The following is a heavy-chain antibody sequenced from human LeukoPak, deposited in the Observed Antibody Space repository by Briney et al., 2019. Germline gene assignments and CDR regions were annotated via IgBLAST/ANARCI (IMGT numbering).Heavy chain of an antibody. CDR2: ISYDGSKK. D-gene: IGHD4-17*01. CDR1: GFTFSSYG. V-gene: IGHV3-30*03. J-gene: IGHJ4*02. Sequence: GGSLRLSCAASGFTFSSYGIHWVRQAPGKGLEWVAVISYDGSKKHYADSVKGRFTISRDNAKNSLYLQMNSLRAEDTAVYYCARDDVWRGDYALDYWGQGTLVTVSS. CDR3: ARDDVWRGDYALDY.